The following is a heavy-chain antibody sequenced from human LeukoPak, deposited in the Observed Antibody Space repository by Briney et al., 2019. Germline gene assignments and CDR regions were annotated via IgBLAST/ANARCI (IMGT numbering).Heavy chain of an antibody. CDR3: AKDANEFGDSYFDS. V-gene: IGHV3-33*03. J-gene: IGHJ5*01. Sequence: GGSLRLSCEASGFTFSYFGMHWVRQAPGKGLEWVAVIWSDGSHKYYDDSVKGRFIVSRENSKNTLYLQMHSLRAADTSVYFCAKDANEFGDSYFDSWGQGTLVTVSS. CDR1: GFTFSYFG. D-gene: IGHD3-10*01. CDR2: IWSDGSHK.